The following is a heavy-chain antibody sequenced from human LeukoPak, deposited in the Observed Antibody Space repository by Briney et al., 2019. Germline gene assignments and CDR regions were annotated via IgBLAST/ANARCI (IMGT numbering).Heavy chain of an antibody. V-gene: IGHV1-8*03. D-gene: IGHD1-26*01. CDR3: ARDGELSGSPDY. J-gene: IGHJ4*02. Sequence: ASVKVSCKASGYTFTSYDSNWVRQATGQGLEWMGWMNRNSGNTGYAQKFQGRVTITRNTSISTAYMELRSLRSDDTAVYYCARDGELSGSPDYWGQGTLVTVSS. CDR2: MNRNSGNT. CDR1: GYTFTSYD.